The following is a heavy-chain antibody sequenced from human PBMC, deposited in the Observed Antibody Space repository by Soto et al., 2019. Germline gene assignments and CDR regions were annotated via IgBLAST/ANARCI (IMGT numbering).Heavy chain of an antibody. D-gene: IGHD2-15*01. CDR3: ATDLTCVVAATRCKDYYYYMDF. CDR1: GYTLTELS. CDR2: FDPEDGET. J-gene: IGHJ6*03. V-gene: IGHV1-24*01. Sequence: ASVKVSCKVSGYTLTELSMHWVRQAPGKGLEWMGGFDPEDGETIYAQKFQGRVTMTEDTSTDTACMELSSLRSEDTAAYYCATDLTCVVAATRCKDYYYYMDFWGKGTTVTVSS.